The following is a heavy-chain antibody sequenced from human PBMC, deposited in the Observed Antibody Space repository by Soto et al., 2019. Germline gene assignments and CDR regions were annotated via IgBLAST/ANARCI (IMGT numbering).Heavy chain of an antibody. CDR1: GFTFSSYA. CDR2: ISGSGGST. CDR3: AKDQGGGYSCGYYDY. J-gene: IGHJ4*02. V-gene: IGHV3-23*01. Sequence: GGSLRLSCAASGFTFSSYAMSWVRQAPGKGLEWVSAISGSGGSTYYADSVKGRFTISRDNSKNTLYLQMNSLSAEDTAVYYCAKDQGGGYSCGYYDYWGQGTLVTVSS. D-gene: IGHD3-22*01.